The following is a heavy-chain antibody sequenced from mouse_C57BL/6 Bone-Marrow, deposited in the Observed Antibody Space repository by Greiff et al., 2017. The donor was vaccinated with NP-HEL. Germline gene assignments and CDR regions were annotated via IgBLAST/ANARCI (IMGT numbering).Heavy chain of an antibody. CDR3: ARGDYGSSRFGYAMDY. Sequence: VQRVESGAELVKPGASVKISCKTSDYAFSSYWMNWVKQRPGKGLEWIGQIYPGDGDTNYNGKFKGKATLTADKSSSTVYMQLSSLTSEDSAVYLCARGDYGSSRFGYAMDYWGQGTSV. CDR1: DYAFSSYW. V-gene: IGHV1-80*01. J-gene: IGHJ4*01. D-gene: IGHD1-1*01. CDR2: IYPGDGDT.